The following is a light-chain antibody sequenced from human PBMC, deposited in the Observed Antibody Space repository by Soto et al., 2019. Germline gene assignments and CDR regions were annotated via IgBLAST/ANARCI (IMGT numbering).Light chain of an antibody. CDR3: GSWDSSLSADV. J-gene: IGLJ1*01. Sequence: VLTQPPSVSSAPGQKVTISCSGSSSNIGGNSVSWYQQLPGTAPKLLIYDDNKRPSGIPDRFSGSKSGTSATLGITGFQTGDEADYYCGSWDSSLSADVFGTGTKVTVL. CDR2: DDN. V-gene: IGLV1-51*01. CDR1: SSNIGGNS.